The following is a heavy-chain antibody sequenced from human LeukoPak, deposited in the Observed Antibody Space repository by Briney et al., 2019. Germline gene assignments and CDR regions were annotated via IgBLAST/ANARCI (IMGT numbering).Heavy chain of an antibody. V-gene: IGHV1-3*01. Sequence: ASVKVSCKASGHTSTAYAIHWVRQAPGQGLEWMGWINAGNGNIKYSQKLQGRVTITGNTSASTAYMELSSLRSEDTAVYYCARGYCSSTSCYMDVWGQGTTIT. CDR1: GHTSTAYA. D-gene: IGHD2-2*01. J-gene: IGHJ6*02. CDR3: ARGYCSSTSCYMDV. CDR2: INAGNGNI.